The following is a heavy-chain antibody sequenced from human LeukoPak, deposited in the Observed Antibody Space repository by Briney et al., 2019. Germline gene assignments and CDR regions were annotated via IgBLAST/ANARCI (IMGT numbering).Heavy chain of an antibody. CDR3: ARDPPGIAASVSGG. CDR2: IYSGGST. Sequence: GGSLRLSCKASGFTVSNNYMNWVRQAPGKGLEWVALIYSGGSTRYADYVKGRFTISRDNSRNTLYLQMSSLRVEDTAVYYCARDPPGIAASVSGGWGQGILVTVSS. J-gene: IGHJ4*02. V-gene: IGHV3-53*01. D-gene: IGHD6-13*01. CDR1: GFTVSNNY.